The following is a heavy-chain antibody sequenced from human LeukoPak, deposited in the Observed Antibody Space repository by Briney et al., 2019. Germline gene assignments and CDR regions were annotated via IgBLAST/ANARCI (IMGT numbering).Heavy chain of an antibody. V-gene: IGHV3-30-3*01. D-gene: IGHD3-3*01. CDR1: GFTFSSYA. J-gene: IGHJ4*02. CDR2: ISYDGSNK. Sequence: GGSLRLSCAASGFTFSSYAMHWVRQAPGKGLEWVAVISYDGSNKYYADSVKGRFTISRDNSKNTLYLQMNSLRAEDTAVYYCAREGNDFWSGYSKYYFDYWGQGTLVTVSS. CDR3: AREGNDFWSGYSKYYFDY.